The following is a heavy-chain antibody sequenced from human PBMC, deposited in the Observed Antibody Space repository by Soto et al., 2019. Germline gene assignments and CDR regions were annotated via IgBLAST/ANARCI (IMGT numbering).Heavy chain of an antibody. Sequence: EVQLLESGGGLVQPGGSLRLSCAASGFTFSSYAMSCVRQAPGKGLEWVSAISGSGGSTYYADLVKGRFTISRDNSKNTLYLQLNSLRTEDTAVYYCATPLPSYCGGGSCYSFWGRGTLVTVSP. CDR2: ISGSGGST. J-gene: IGHJ4*02. D-gene: IGHD2-15*01. CDR1: GFTFSSYA. CDR3: ATPLPSYCGGGSCYSF. V-gene: IGHV3-23*01.